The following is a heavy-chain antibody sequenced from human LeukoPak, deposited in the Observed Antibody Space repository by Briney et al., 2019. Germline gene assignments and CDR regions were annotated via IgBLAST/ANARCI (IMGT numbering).Heavy chain of an antibody. V-gene: IGHV3-53*05. CDR3: AREDSGYDFDC. CDR1: GFTVSSNY. CDR2: IYSGGST. D-gene: IGHD5-12*01. Sequence: RGSLRLSCAASGFTVSSNYMSWVRQAPGKGLEWVSVIYSGGSTYYADSVKGRFTISRDNSKNTLYLQMNSLRVEDTAVYYCAREDSGYDFDCWGQGTLVTVSS. J-gene: IGHJ5*01.